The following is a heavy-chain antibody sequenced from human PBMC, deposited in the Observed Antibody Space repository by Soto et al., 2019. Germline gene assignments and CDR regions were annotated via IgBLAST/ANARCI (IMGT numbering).Heavy chain of an antibody. D-gene: IGHD6-19*01. V-gene: IGHV1-18*03. J-gene: IGHJ3*02. CDR3: ARDLPDTIAVADSGLAVFDI. CDR1: GYTFTSYG. CDR2: ISAYNGNT. Sequence: ASVKVSCKASGYTFTSYGISWVRQAPGQGLEWMGWISAYNGNTNYAQKLQGRVTMTTDTSTISAYMELRSLRSDDMAVYYCARDLPDTIAVADSGLAVFDIWGQGTMVTVS.